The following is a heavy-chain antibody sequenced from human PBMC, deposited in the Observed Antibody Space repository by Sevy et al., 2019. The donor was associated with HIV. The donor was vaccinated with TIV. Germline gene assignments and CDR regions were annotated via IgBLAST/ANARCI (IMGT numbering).Heavy chain of an antibody. V-gene: IGHV1-69*06. Sequence: ASVKVSCKASGGTLSSYAISWVRQAPGQGLEWMGGIIPIFGTANYAQKFQGRVTLTADKSTSTAYMELSSLRSEETAVYYCARELIRRDGYKGGNAFDIWGQGTMVTVSS. CDR3: ARELIRRDGYKGGNAFDI. J-gene: IGHJ3*02. D-gene: IGHD5-12*01. CDR1: GGTLSSYA. CDR2: IIPIFGTA.